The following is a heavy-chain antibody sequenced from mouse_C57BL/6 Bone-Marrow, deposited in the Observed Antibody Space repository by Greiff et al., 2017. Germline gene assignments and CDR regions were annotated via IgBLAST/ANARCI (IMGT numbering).Heavy chain of an antibody. Sequence: QVQLQQPGAELVMPGASVKLSCKASGYTFTSYWMHWVKQRPGQGLEWIGEIDPSDSYTNYNQKFKGKSTLTVDKSSSTAYMQLSSLTSDDSAVYDSTRDYYCGNGWYFDVWGTGTTVTVSA. CDR3: TRDYYCGNGWYFDV. D-gene: IGHD1-1*01. J-gene: IGHJ1*03. V-gene: IGHV1-69*01. CDR2: IDPSDSYT. CDR1: GYTFTSYW.